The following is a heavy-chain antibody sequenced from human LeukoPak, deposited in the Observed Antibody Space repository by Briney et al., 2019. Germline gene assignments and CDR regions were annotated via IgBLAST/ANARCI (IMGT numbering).Heavy chain of an antibody. V-gene: IGHV4-34*12. J-gene: IGHJ5*02. CDR2: IIHSGST. CDR3: ARFWRAWFDP. CDR1: GGSFSGYY. D-gene: IGHD3-3*01. Sequence: SETLSLTCAVYGGSFSGYYWSWIRQPPGKGLEWIGEIIHSGSTNYNPSLKSRVTISVDTSKNQFSLKLSSVTAADTAVYYCARFWRAWFDPWGQGTLVTVSS.